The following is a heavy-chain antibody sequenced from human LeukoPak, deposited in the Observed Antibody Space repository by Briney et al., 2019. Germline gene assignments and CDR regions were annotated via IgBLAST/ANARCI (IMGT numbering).Heavy chain of an antibody. Sequence: QPGGSLRLSCAASGFAFRSFDMSWVRQAPGKGLEWVSSLSGSGDTTYYADSVKGRFTISRDNSNNTLYLQMNSLRAEDTAVYYCARDREVVITRYYFDYWGQGTLVTVSS. D-gene: IGHD3-22*01. CDR3: ARDREVVITRYYFDY. CDR2: LSGSGDTT. J-gene: IGHJ4*02. CDR1: GFAFRSFD. V-gene: IGHV3-23*01.